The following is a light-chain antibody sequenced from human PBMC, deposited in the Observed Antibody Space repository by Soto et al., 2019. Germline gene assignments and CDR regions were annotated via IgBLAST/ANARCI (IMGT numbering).Light chain of an antibody. V-gene: IGLV2-8*01. Sequence: QSALTQPPSASGSPGQSVTISCTGTSSNVGNYNYVSWYQQHPVKAPKLMSYEVSKRPSGVPDRFSGSKSGNTASLTVSGLQAEDEADYYCTSYAGSNNVVFGGGTKLTVL. CDR1: SSNVGNYNY. J-gene: IGLJ2*01. CDR3: TSYAGSNNVV. CDR2: EVS.